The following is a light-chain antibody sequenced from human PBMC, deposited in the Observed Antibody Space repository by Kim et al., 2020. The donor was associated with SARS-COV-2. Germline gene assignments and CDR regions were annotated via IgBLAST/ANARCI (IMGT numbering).Light chain of an antibody. J-gene: IGKJ2*03. CDR3: QQYNNWPYS. Sequence: VSPGERATLSCRASQSVSSNLAWYQQKPGQAPRLLIYGASTRATGIPARFSGSGSGTEFTLTISSLQSEDFAVYYCQQYNNWPYSFGQGTKLEIK. CDR2: GAS. CDR1: QSVSSN. V-gene: IGKV3-15*01.